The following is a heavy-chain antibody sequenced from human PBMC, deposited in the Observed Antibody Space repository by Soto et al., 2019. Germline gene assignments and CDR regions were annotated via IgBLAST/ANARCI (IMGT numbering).Heavy chain of an antibody. CDR3: AKDRPPNCYGSGSSLPDYYYNGMDV. Sequence: EVQLLESGGGLVQPGGSLRLSCAASGFTFSSYAMSWVRQAPGKGLEWVSAISGSGGSTYYADSVKGRFTISRDNSKNTLYLQMNSLRAEDTVVYYSAKDRPPNCYGSGSSLPDYYYNGMDVWVQGTTVTVSS. J-gene: IGHJ6*02. D-gene: IGHD3-10*01. V-gene: IGHV3-23*01. CDR2: ISGSGGST. CDR1: GFTFSSYA.